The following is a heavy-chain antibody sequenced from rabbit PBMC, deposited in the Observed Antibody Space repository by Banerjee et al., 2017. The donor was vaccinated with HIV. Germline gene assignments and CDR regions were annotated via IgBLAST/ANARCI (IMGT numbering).Heavy chain of an antibody. Sequence: QQQLVESGGDLVKPGASLTLTCTASGFSFSSGYGMCWVRQAPGKGLEWIACIATSSGTTWYASWVNGRFTISRSTSLNTVDLKMTSLTAADTATYFCARGAGGGGGFNLWGQGTLVTVS. D-gene: IGHD4-2*01. J-gene: IGHJ4*01. CDR2: IATSSGTT. CDR1: GFSFSSGYG. CDR3: ARGAGGGGGFNL. V-gene: IGHV1S43*01.